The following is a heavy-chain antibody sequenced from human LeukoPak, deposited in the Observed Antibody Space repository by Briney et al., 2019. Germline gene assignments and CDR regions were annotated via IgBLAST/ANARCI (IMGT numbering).Heavy chain of an antibody. CDR3: ARDMIAVAGGLDAFDI. CDR1: GYTFTNYG. Sequence: ASVKVSCKASGYTFTNYGITWVRQAPGQGLEWMGWISAYNGNTNYAQKFQGRVTITADESTSTAYMELSSLRSEDTAVYYCARDMIAVAGGLDAFDIWGQGTMVTVSS. V-gene: IGHV1-18*01. CDR2: ISAYNGNT. D-gene: IGHD6-19*01. J-gene: IGHJ3*02.